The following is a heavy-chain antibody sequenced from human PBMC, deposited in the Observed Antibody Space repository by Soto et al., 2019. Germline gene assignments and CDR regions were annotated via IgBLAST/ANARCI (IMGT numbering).Heavy chain of an antibody. CDR3: ARGVTGGLADFDI. D-gene: IGHD2-8*02. V-gene: IGHV5-51*01. J-gene: IGHJ3*02. CDR1: GYSFTNYW. Sequence: GESLKISCQASGYSFTNYWIGWVRQMPGKGLEWMGIIYPDDSDIRYNPSFHGQVTISADKSITTAYLQWSSLKAPDTAMYYCARGVTGGLADFDIWGQGTMVTVS. CDR2: IYPDDSDI.